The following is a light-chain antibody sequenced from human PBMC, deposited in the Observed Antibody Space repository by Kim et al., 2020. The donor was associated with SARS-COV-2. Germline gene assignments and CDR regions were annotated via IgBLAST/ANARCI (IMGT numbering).Light chain of an antibody. J-gene: IGLJ7*01. CDR2: DNN. CDR1: SCNIGNNY. CDR3: GTWDSSLSAAV. V-gene: IGLV1-51*01. Sequence: GQKHTLTCSENSCNIGNNYISVHPQHPGTAPNLLIYDNNNRPSGIPDRFSGSKSGTSATLGITGLQTGDEADYYCGTWDSSLSAAVFGGGTQLTVL.